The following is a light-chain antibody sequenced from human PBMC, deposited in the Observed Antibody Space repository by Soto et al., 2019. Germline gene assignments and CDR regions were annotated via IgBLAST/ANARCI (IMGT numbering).Light chain of an antibody. CDR2: AAS. J-gene: IGKJ2*01. CDR3: QQRSNWPPMYT. CDR1: QSVSRY. Sequence: EIVLTQSPATLSLSPGERATLSCRASQSVSRYLAWYQQKPGQAPRLLIYAASNRATGIPARFSGSGSGTDFTLTISSLAPEDFAVYYCQQRSNWPPMYTFGQGTKLEIK. V-gene: IGKV3-11*01.